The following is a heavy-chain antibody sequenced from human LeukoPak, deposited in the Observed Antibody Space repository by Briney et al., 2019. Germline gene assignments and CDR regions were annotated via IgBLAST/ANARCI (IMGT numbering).Heavy chain of an antibody. CDR2: IYHSGST. CDR3: ARGGSGSYLDY. D-gene: IGHD3-10*01. CDR1: GGSISSGGYS. Sequence: SQTLSLTCAVSGGSISSGGYSWSCIRQPPGKGLEWIGYIYHSGSTYYNPSLKSRVTISVDRSKNQFSLKLSSVTAADTAVYYCARGGSGSYLDYWGQGTLVTVSS. V-gene: IGHV4-30-2*01. J-gene: IGHJ4*02.